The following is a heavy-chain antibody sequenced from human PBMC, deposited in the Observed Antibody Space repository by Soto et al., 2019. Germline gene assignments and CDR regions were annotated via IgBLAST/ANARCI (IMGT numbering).Heavy chain of an antibody. CDR2: ISYDGSNK. CDR3: ASTLDV. CDR1: GFTFSSYA. V-gene: IGHV3-30-3*01. J-gene: IGHJ6*02. Sequence: QVQLVESGGGVVQPGRSLRLSCAASGFTFSSYAMHWVRQAPGKGLEWVAVISYDGSNKYYADSVKGRFTISRDNPKNTLYLQMNSLRADDTAVYYCASTLDVWGQGTTVTVSS.